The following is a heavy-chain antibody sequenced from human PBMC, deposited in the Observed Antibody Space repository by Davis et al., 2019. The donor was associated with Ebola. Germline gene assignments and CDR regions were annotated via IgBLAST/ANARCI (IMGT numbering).Heavy chain of an antibody. Sequence: GESLKISCAASGFTSSSYWMSWVRQAPGKGLEWVANIKQDGSEKYYVDSVKGRFTISRDNAKNSLYLQMNSLRAEDTAVYYCARGGKLYGSGRQNGAFDIWGQGTMVTVSS. CDR3: ARGGKLYGSGRQNGAFDI. D-gene: IGHD3-10*01. CDR1: GFTSSSYW. V-gene: IGHV3-7*01. CDR2: IKQDGSEK. J-gene: IGHJ3*02.